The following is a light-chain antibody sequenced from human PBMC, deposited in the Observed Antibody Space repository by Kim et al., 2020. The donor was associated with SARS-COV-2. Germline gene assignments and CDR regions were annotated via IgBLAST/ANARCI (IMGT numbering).Light chain of an antibody. J-gene: IGLJ3*02. CDR1: SGTILSNY. CDR2: EDS. V-gene: IGLV6-57*03. Sequence: NFMLTQPHSVSESPGKTVTISCTRSSGTILSNYVQWYQQRPGSAPIAVVFEDSERPSGVPGRFSGSIDSSSNSASLTISVLQTEDEADYYCQSYDNDGNQVFGGGTKLTVL. CDR3: QSYDNDGNQV.